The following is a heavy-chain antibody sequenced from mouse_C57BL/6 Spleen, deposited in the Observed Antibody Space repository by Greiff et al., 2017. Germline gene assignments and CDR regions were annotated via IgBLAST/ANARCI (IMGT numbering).Heavy chain of an antibody. CDR1: GYTFTSYW. CDR3: ASSYSNPSEYYAMDY. CDR2: INPSSGYT. Sequence: QVQLQQSGAELAKPGASVKLSCKASGYTFTSYWVHWVKQRPGQGLEWIGYINPSSGYTKYNQKFKDKATLTADKSSSTAYMQLSRLTYEDSAVYYCASSYSNPSEYYAMDYWGQGTSVTVSS. J-gene: IGHJ4*01. D-gene: IGHD2-5*01. V-gene: IGHV1-7*01.